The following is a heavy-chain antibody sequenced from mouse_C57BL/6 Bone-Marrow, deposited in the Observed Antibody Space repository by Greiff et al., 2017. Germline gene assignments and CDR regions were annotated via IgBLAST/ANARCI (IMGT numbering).Heavy chain of an antibody. D-gene: IGHD4-1*01. CDR1: GYTFTSYW. CDR2: IDPSDSYT. Sequence: QVQLKQPGAELVMPGASVKLSCKASGYTFTSYWMHWVKQRPGQGLEWIGEIDPSDSYTNYNQKFKGKSTLTVDKSSSTAYMQLSSLTSEDSAVYYCARDWDGVDYWGQGTTLTGSS. V-gene: IGHV1-69*01. CDR3: ARDWDGVDY. J-gene: IGHJ2*01.